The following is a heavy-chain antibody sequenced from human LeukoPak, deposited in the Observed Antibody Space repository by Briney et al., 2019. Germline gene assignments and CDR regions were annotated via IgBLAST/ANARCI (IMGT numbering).Heavy chain of an antibody. CDR2: IYYSGST. J-gene: IGHJ4*02. V-gene: IGHV4-59*01. CDR1: GGSISSYY. CDR3: ARLTDKYYFDY. D-gene: IGHD2-21*02. Sequence: SETLSLTCTVSGGSISSYYWSWIRQPPGKGLEWSGYIYYSGSTNYNPSLKSRVTISVDTSKNQFSLKLSSVTAADTAVYYCARLTDKYYFDYWGQGTLVTVSS.